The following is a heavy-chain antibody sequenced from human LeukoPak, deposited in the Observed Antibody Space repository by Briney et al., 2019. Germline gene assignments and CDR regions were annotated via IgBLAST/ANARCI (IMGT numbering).Heavy chain of an antibody. CDR2: INHSGST. D-gene: IGHD1-26*01. Sequence: SETLSLTCAVYGGSFSGYYWSWIRQPPGKGLEWIGEINHSGSTNYNPSLKSRVTISVDTSKNQFSLKLSSVTAADTAVYYCVRVVGAQSDAFDIWGQGTMVTVSS. CDR1: GGSFSGYY. CDR3: VRVVGAQSDAFDI. J-gene: IGHJ3*02. V-gene: IGHV4-34*01.